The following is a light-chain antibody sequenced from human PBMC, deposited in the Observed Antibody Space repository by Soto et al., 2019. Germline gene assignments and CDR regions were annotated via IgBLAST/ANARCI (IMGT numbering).Light chain of an antibody. Sequence: DIVMTQSPDSLAVSLGERATINCKSSQSVLYSSNNKNYLAWYLQKPGQPPKLLIYWASTREFGVPDRFSGSGSGTDFTLTISSLQAEDAAVYYCQQYYSTPGETFGQGTKVEIK. CDR1: QSVLYSSNNKNY. V-gene: IGKV4-1*01. J-gene: IGKJ1*01. CDR2: WAS. CDR3: QQYYSTPGET.